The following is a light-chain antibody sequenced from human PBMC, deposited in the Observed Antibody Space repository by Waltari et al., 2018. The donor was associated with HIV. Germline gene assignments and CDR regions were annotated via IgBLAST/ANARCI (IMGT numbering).Light chain of an antibody. J-gene: IGKJ2*01. Sequence: IQMTQSPSSVSVSVGGGVSINCRASQNIGRSLAWSQLRPGKAPKLLVYAASRLNDGVPARFHATGSKSNFTLDISNLQSEDFAVYVCQQATSFPHTFG. CDR3: QQATSFPHT. CDR1: QNIGRS. CDR2: AAS. V-gene: IGKV1-12*01.